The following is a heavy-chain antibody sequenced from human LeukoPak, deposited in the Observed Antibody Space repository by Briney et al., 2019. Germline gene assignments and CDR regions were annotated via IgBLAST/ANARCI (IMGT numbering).Heavy chain of an antibody. CDR3: ARHFRITIVRGVRYYYYYGMDV. Sequence: GESLKISCKGSGYSFTSYWIGWVRQMPGKGLEWMGIIYPGDSDTRYSPSFQGQVTISADKSISTAYLQWSSLKASDTAMYYCARHFRITIVRGVRYYYYYGMDVWGQGTTVTVSS. CDR2: IYPGDSDT. D-gene: IGHD3-10*01. CDR1: GYSFTSYW. J-gene: IGHJ6*02. V-gene: IGHV5-51*01.